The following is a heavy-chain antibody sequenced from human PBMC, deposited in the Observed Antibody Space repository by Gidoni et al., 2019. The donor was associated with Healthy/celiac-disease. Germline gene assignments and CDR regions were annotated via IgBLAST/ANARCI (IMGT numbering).Heavy chain of an antibody. CDR3: AKPGIAGTYYYYYGMDV. D-gene: IGHD6-13*01. Sequence: EVQLLESGGGLVQPGGSLRLSCAASGFTFSSYAMSWVRQAPGKGLGWVSAISGSGGSTYYADSVKGRFTISRDNSKNTLYLQMNSLRAEDTAVYYCAKPGIAGTYYYYYGMDVWGQGTTVTVSS. J-gene: IGHJ6*02. CDR1: GFTFSSYA. CDR2: ISGSGGST. V-gene: IGHV3-23*01.